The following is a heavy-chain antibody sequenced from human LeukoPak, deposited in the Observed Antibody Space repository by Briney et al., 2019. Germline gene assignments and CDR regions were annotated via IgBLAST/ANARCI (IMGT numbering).Heavy chain of an antibody. CDR1: GFTVSSNY. V-gene: IGHV3-66*01. D-gene: IGHD4-11*01. Sequence: GGSLRLSCAASGFTVSSNYMSWVRQAPGKGLEWVSVIYSGGSTYYADSVMGRFTISRDNSKNTLYLLMNSLRAEDTAVYYCASDLATTHYYFDYWGQGTLVTVSS. CDR3: ASDLATTHYYFDY. CDR2: IYSGGST. J-gene: IGHJ4*02.